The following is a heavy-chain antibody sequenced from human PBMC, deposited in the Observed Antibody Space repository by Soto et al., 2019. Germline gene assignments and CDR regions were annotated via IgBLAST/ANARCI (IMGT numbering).Heavy chain of an antibody. J-gene: IGHJ4*02. V-gene: IGHV1-69*13. CDR3: AIRPLYSSGWPLDY. D-gene: IGHD6-19*01. CDR1: GGTFSSYA. Sequence: SVKVSCKASGGTFSSYAISWVRQAPGQGLEWMGGIIPIFGTANYAQKFQGRVTITADESTSTAYMELSSLRSEDTAVYYCAIRPLYSSGWPLDYWGQGTLVTVSS. CDR2: IIPIFGTA.